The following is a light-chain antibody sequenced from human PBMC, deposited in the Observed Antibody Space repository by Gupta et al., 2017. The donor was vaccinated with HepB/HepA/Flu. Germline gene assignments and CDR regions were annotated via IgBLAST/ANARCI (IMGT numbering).Light chain of an antibody. V-gene: IGKV1-33*01. CDR2: DAS. Sequence: DIQMTQSPSSLPASIGDRVTITAQPSQDITNCFSWYQQKPGKAPELLIYDASNLETGVPPRFTGSLSGTDFAFAISILLPEVIATYYCQHYSHLPFAFGPGTKVDF. CDR3: QHYSHLPFA. CDR1: QDITNC. J-gene: IGKJ3*01.